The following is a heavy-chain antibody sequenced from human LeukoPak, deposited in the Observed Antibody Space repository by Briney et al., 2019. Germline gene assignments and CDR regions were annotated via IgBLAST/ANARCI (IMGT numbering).Heavy chain of an antibody. V-gene: IGHV1-69*05. CDR1: GGTFSSYA. Sequence: SVKVSCKASGGTFSSYAISWVRQAPGQGLEWMGGIIPIFGTANYAQKFQGRVAITTDESTSTAYMELSSLRSEDTAVYYCARMYYYGPGSYSNSAHFDYWGQGTLVTVSS. J-gene: IGHJ4*02. CDR2: IIPIFGTA. D-gene: IGHD3-10*01. CDR3: ARMYYYGPGSYSNSAHFDY.